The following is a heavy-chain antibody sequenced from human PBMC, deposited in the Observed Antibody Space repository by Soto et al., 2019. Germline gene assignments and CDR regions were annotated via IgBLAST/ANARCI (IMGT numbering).Heavy chain of an antibody. V-gene: IGHV4-39*01. CDR3: ARRAPAISTSDH. D-gene: IGHD3-3*01. Sequence: PSETLSLTCTVSGGSISSSSYYWGWIPHPPGKGLEWIGSIYYSGSTYYNPSLKSRVTISVDTSKNQFSLKLSSVTAADTAVYYSARRAPAISTSDHWGKGTLVTVPS. CDR1: GGSISSSSYY. CDR2: IYYSGST. J-gene: IGHJ4*02.